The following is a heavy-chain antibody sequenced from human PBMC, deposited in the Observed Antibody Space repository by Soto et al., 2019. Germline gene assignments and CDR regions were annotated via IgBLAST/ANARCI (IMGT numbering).Heavy chain of an antibody. CDR1: GFTFSSSW. J-gene: IGHJ4*02. V-gene: IGHV3-74*01. CDR3: ARGSRGGDIVVVVAATVPYFDY. Sequence: GGSLRLSCAASGFTFSSSWMHWVRQAPGKGLVWVSRINSDGGTTNYADSVKGRFTISRDNAKNTLYLQLNSLSAEDTAVYYCARGSRGGDIVVVVAATVPYFDYWGQGTLVTVSS. D-gene: IGHD2-15*01. CDR2: INSDGGTT.